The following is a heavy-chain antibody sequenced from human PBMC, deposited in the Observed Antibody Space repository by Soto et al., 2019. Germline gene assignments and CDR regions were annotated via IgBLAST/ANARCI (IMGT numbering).Heavy chain of an antibody. V-gene: IGHV4-31*03. CDR2: IYYSGLT. CDR1: GGSMRSEGYY. Sequence: QVQLQESGPGLVEPSQTLSLTCSVSGGSMRSEGYYWSWIRQHPGKGLEWIGYIYYSGLTAYNPSLKSRLTISVDKSKNEFYLKMRSVTAADTAVYYCAYLRGFTCYPGDWGQGTLVTVSS. D-gene: IGHD2-21*01. J-gene: IGHJ4*02. CDR3: AYLRGFTCYPGD.